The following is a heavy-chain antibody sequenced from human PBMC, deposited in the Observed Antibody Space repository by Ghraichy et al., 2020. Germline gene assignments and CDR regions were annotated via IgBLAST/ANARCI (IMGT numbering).Heavy chain of an antibody. CDR1: GFTFSSYS. V-gene: IGHV3-21*01. D-gene: IGHD2-2*01. CDR2: SSSSSSYI. Sequence: GGSLRLSCAASGFTFSSYSMNWVRQAPGKGLEWVSSSSSSSSYIYYADSVKGRFTISRDNAKNSLSLQMNSLRAEDTAVYYCARDPLSLDSSTPYYMDVWGKGTTVTVSS. J-gene: IGHJ6*03. CDR3: ARDPLSLDSSTPYYMDV.